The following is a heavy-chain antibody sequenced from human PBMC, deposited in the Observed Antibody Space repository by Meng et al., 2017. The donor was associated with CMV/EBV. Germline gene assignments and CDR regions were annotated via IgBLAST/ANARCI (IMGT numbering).Heavy chain of an antibody. Sequence: QLQLRGSGQGLVKPSQTLPLTCTVSGGSISSGDYYWSWIRQPPGKGLEWIGYIYYSGSTYYNPSLKSRVTISVDTSKNQFSLKLSSVTAADTAVYYCARVGRTSCYDYWGQGTLVTVSS. CDR1: GGSISSGDYY. V-gene: IGHV4-30-4*08. CDR3: ARVGRTSCYDY. CDR2: IYYSGST. J-gene: IGHJ4*02. D-gene: IGHD2-2*01.